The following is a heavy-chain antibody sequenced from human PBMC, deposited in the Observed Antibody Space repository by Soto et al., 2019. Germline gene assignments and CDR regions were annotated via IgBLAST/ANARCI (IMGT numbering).Heavy chain of an antibody. D-gene: IGHD1-26*01. CDR3: AREKGELLYYHSGMDV. Sequence: EVQLVESGGGVVQPGGSLRLSCAASGFTFSSYGMNWVRQAPGTGLEWVSYISESGSTIYYADSVKGRFTISRDNAKHSLYLRKNSLRAEDTAVYYCAREKGELLYYHSGMDVGGQGTTFTVSS. J-gene: IGHJ6*02. CDR1: GFTFSSYG. CDR2: ISESGSTI. V-gene: IGHV3-48*03.